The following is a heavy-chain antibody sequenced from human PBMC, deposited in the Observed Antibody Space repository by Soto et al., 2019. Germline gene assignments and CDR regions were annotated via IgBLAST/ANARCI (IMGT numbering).Heavy chain of an antibody. Sequence: PSETLSLTCAVSGGSISSSNWWSWVRQPPGKGLEWIGEIYHSGSTNYNPSLKSRVTISVDKSKNQFSLKLSSVTAADTAVYYCARVTADFWSGYSGNWFDRWGQGTLVTVSS. CDR3: ARVTADFWSGYSGNWFDR. D-gene: IGHD3-3*01. V-gene: IGHV4-4*02. J-gene: IGHJ5*02. CDR2: IYHSGST. CDR1: GGSISSSNW.